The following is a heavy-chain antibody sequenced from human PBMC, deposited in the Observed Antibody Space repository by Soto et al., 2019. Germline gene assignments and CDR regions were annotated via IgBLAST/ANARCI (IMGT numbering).Heavy chain of an antibody. V-gene: IGHV3-9*01. CDR1: GFTFDDYA. D-gene: IGHD3-10*01. CDR3: AKFGEVTDAFDI. Sequence: ESGGGLVQPGRSLRLSCAASGFTFDDYAMHWVRQAPGKGLEWVSGISWNSGSIGYADSVKGRFTISRDNAKNSLYLQMNSLRAEDTALYYCAKFGEVTDAFDIWGQGTMVTVSS. CDR2: ISWNSGSI. J-gene: IGHJ3*02.